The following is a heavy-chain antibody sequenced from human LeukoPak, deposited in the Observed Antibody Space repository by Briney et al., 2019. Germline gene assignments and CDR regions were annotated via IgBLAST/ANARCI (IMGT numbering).Heavy chain of an antibody. V-gene: IGHV4-39*01. J-gene: IGHJ3*02. D-gene: IGHD4-17*01. CDR1: GGSIGSSSYY. CDR2: IYYSGST. Sequence: SETLSLTCTVSGGSIGSSSYYWGWIRQPPGKGLEWIGSIYYSGSTYYNPSLKSRVTISVDTSKNQFSLKLSSVTAADTAVYYCASDGDYIDAFDIWGQGTMVTVSS. CDR3: ASDGDYIDAFDI.